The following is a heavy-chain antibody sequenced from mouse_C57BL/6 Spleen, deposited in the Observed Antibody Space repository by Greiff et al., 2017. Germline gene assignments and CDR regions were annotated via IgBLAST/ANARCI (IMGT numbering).Heavy chain of an antibody. V-gene: IGHV14-4*01. Sequence: VQLQQSGAELVRPGASVKLSCTASGFNIKDDYMHWVKQRPEQGLEWIGWIDPENGDTEYASKFQGKATITADTSSNPAYLQLSSLTSEDTAVYYCTTRDGSPFAYWGQGTLVTVSA. CDR1: GFNIKDDY. J-gene: IGHJ3*01. CDR2: IDPENGDT. CDR3: TTRDGSPFAY. D-gene: IGHD1-1*01.